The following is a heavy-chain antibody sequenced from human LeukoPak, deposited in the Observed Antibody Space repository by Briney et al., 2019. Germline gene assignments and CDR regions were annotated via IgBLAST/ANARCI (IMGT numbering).Heavy chain of an antibody. D-gene: IGHD3-10*01. Sequence: GGSLRLSCAASGFTFSSYWMHWVRQAPGKGLVWASRISSDETSTKYADSVKGRFTISRDNAKNTLYLQMNSLRAEDTAVYYCARDLGGPDYWGQGTLVTVSS. CDR3: ARDLGGPDY. CDR2: ISSDETST. CDR1: GFTFSSYW. V-gene: IGHV3-74*03. J-gene: IGHJ4*02.